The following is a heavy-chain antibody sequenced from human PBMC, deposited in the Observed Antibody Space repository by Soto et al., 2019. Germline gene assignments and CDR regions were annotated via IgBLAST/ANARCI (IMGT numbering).Heavy chain of an antibody. CDR3: ANSWGGDGYRR. CDR2: IYYTGNT. D-gene: IGHD5-12*01. Sequence: SETLSLTWNVSGDSLNSGSYYWTWIRQPPGRGLEWIGHIYYTGNTNYNPSLRSRLTISIDTSKNHFSLTLRSVKAVDIGVYYFANSWGGDGYRRWGPGTLATISS. J-gene: IGHJ4*02. V-gene: IGHV4-61*03. CDR1: GDSLNSGSYY.